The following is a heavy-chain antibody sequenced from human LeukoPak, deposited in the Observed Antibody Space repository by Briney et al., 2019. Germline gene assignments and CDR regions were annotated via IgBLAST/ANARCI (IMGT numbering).Heavy chain of an antibody. J-gene: IGHJ5*02. CDR2: INHSGST. CDR1: GGSFSGYY. V-gene: IGHV4-34*01. D-gene: IGHD3-10*01. Sequence: SETLSLTCAVYGGSFSGYYWSWIRQPPGKGLEWIGEINHSGSTNYNPSLKSRVTISVDTSKNQFSLKLSSVTAADTAVYYCARGRRFGELLNWFDPWGQGTPVTVSS. CDR3: ARGRRFGELLNWFDP.